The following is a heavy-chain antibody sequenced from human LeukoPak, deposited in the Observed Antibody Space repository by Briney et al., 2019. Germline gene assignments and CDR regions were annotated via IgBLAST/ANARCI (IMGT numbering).Heavy chain of an antibody. V-gene: IGHV4-34*01. CDR2: MNPSGSN. Sequence: SETLSLTCAVYGGSFGGYYWTWIRQTPEKGREWIGEMNPSGSNNYNPSLKSRVTISVDTSKNQFSLELSSVTAADTAVYYCARGRQDVTMIVVVMTAVSYYLDVWGKGTTVTVS. J-gene: IGHJ6*03. D-gene: IGHD3-22*01. CDR1: GGSFGGYY. CDR3: ARGRQDVTMIVVVMTAVSYYLDV.